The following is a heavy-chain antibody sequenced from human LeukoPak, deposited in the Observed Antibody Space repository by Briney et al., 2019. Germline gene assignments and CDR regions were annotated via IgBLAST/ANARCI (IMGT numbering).Heavy chain of an antibody. CDR3: ARGRGVTIFGVVIKYGMDV. CDR2: IHHDGRI. D-gene: IGHD3-3*01. V-gene: IGHV4/OR15-8*01. J-gene: IGHJ6*02. CDR1: GGSIDSTNW. Sequence: SETLSLTCDVSGGSIDSTNWWNWVRQPPGKGLEWIGEIHHDGRINYNPSLKSRVTLSVDKSKNQFSLRLNSVTAADTAVYYCARGRGVTIFGVVIKYGMDVWGQGTTVTVSS.